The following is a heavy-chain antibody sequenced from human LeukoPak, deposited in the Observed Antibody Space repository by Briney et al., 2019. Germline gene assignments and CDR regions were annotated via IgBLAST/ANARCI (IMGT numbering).Heavy chain of an antibody. CDR3: ARGPDYDILADYFDY. D-gene: IGHD3-9*01. CDR1: GFTFISYS. Sequence: GGSLRLSCAASGFTFISYSMNWVRQAPGKGLEWCSGITGSGTTYYSDSVRSRFTISRDNSTNTLFLPMNSLRPADTAVYYCARGPDYDILADYFDYWGQGTLVTVSS. CDR2: ITGSGTT. V-gene: IGHV3-23*01. J-gene: IGHJ4*02.